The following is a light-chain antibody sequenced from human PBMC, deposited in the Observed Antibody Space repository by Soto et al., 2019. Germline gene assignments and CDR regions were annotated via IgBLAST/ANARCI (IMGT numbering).Light chain of an antibody. V-gene: IGKV1-12*01. Sequence: DIQMNQSPSSVSASVGDRVTMTCRASQGISSWLVWYQQKPGKAPKLLIYAASSLQSGVPSRFSGSGSGTDVTLTISGLKQEDRATYDCQQANSFTWTFGQGTKVDIK. CDR3: QQANSFTWT. J-gene: IGKJ1*01. CDR2: AAS. CDR1: QGISSW.